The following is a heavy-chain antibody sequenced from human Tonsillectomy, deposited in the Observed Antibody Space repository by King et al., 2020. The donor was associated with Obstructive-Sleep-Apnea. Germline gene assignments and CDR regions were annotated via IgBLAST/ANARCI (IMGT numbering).Heavy chain of an antibody. D-gene: IGHD5-18*01. J-gene: IGHJ4*02. Sequence: VHLVESGGGLVKPGGSLRLSCAASGFTFSDYYMSWIRQAPGKGLEWVSYFSSSSGYTTYADSVKGRFTISRDNAKNSLYLQMNSLRPEDTAVYYCARNGGYIYGYSDYWGQGTLVTVSS. V-gene: IGHV3-11*06. CDR3: ARNGGYIYGYSDY. CDR2: FSSSSGYT. CDR1: GFTFSDYY.